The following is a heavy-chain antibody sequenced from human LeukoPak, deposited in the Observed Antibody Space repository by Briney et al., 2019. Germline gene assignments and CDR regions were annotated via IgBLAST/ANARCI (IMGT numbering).Heavy chain of an antibody. D-gene: IGHD2-2*01. CDR2: INHSGST. V-gene: IGHV4-34*01. J-gene: IGHJ5*02. CDR3: ARRYCSSTSCYLFRDHWFDP. Sequence: PSETLSLTCAVYGGSFSGYYWSWIRQPPGKGLEWIGEINHSGSTNYNPSLKSRVTISVDTSKNQFSLKLSSVTAADTAVYYCARRYCSSTSCYLFRDHWFDPWGQGTLVTVSS. CDR1: GGSFSGYY.